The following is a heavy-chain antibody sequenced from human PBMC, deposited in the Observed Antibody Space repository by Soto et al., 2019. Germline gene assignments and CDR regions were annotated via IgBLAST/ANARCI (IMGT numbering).Heavy chain of an antibody. CDR1: GGSVSSSSYY. CDR3: ARLEGLATISYYFDF. D-gene: IGHD3-9*01. V-gene: IGHV4-39*01. CDR2: IYYGGNT. Sequence: SETLSLTCTVSGGSVSSSSYYWGWIRRPPGKGLEWIGSIYYGGNTYYNPSLKSRLTMSVDTSKNQFSLKLSSVTAADSAVYFCARLEGLATISYYFDFWGQGALVTVSS. J-gene: IGHJ4*02.